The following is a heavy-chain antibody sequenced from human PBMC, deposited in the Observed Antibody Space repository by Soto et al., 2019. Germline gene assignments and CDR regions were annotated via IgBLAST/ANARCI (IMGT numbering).Heavy chain of an antibody. J-gene: IGHJ5*02. Sequence: SGPTLVNPTQTLTLTCSFSGFSLSAYGVRVIWFRQPPGETLEWLALIHWNDDKRYSPYLKSRLTITKDTSKNQVVLTLTNLDPLDTGTYFCAHTKDSSGFLTSWGQGILVTGSS. CDR3: AHTKDSSGFLTS. CDR1: GFSLSAYGVR. D-gene: IGHD3-22*01. CDR2: IHWNDDK. V-gene: IGHV2-5*01.